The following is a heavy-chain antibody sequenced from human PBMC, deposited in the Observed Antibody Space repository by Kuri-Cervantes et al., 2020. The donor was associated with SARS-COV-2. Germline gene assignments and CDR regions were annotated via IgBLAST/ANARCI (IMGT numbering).Heavy chain of an antibody. V-gene: IGHV1-2*04. CDR3: ARGGAARGVLRFFDWFEAFET. J-gene: IGHJ3*02. Sequence: ASVKVSCKASGYILTDYYTHWVRQAPGQGLEWMGWINPNTGGTNYAQKFQGWVTMTRDTSISTVYMELDKLRSDDTGVYYCARGGAARGVLRFFDWFEAFETWGQGTMVTVSS. CDR2: INPNTGGT. D-gene: IGHD3-9*01. CDR1: GYILTDYY.